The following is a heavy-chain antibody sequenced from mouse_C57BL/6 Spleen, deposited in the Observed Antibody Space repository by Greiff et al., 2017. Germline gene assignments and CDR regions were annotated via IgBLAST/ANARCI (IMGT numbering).Heavy chain of an antibody. CDR3: ARERRAGDSNGDYAKDY. D-gene: IGHD2-5*01. Sequence: EVQLQESGPGLVKPSQSLSLTCSVTGYSITSGYYWNWLRQFPGNKLEWMGYISYDGSHTYNPSLKNRISFTRDTSKNQFFLKLKYVTTEDTATYYCARERRAGDSNGDYAKDYWGQGTSGTVSS. CDR2: ISYDGSH. J-gene: IGHJ4*01. V-gene: IGHV3-6*01. CDR1: GYSITSGYY.